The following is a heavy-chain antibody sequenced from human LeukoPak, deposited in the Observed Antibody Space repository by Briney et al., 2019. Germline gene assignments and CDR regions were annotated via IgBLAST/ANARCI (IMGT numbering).Heavy chain of an antibody. CDR2: INHSGST. Sequence: PSETLSLTCAVYGGSFSVYYWSWIRQPPGKGLEWIVEINHSGSTNYNPSLKSRVTISVDTSKNQSSLKLSSVTAADTAVYYCARRRIELWFGEGENWFDPWGQGTLVTVSS. D-gene: IGHD3-10*01. CDR1: GGSFSVYY. J-gene: IGHJ5*02. CDR3: ARRRIELWFGEGENWFDP. V-gene: IGHV4-34*01.